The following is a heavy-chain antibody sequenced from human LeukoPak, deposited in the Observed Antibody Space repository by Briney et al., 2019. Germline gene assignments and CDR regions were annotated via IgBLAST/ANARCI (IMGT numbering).Heavy chain of an antibody. CDR2: VNTDTHET. D-gene: IGHD4-17*01. CDR3: AGINRFYGDYVFDY. J-gene: IGHJ4*02. V-gene: IGHV1-18*01. CDR1: GYTFNTYG. Sequence: ASVKVSCKASGYTFNTYGINWVRQAPGQGLEWMGWVNTDTHETYYAQKFQGRITMATDTSTSTAYLELGSLTSDDTAVYYCAGINRFYGDYVFDYWGQGTLVTVSS.